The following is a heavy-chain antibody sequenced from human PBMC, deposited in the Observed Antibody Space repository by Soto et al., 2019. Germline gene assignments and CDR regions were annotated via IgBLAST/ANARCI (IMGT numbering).Heavy chain of an antibody. CDR2: IYYSGST. D-gene: IGHD4-17*01. CDR1: GGSISSYY. J-gene: IGHJ5*02. CDR3: ARDGTQTTVNPRNGWFDH. Sequence: SETLSLTCSVSGGSISSYYWSWIRQPPGKGLEWIGYIYYSGSTNYNPSLKSRVTISVDTSKNQFSLKLSSVTAADTAVYYCARDGTQTTVNPRNGWFDHWGQGTLVTVSS. V-gene: IGHV4-59*01.